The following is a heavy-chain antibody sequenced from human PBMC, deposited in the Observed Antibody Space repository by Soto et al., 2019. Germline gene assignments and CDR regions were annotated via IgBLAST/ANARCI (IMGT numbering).Heavy chain of an antibody. V-gene: IGHV3-33*01. J-gene: IGHJ4*02. Sequence: GGSLRLSCAASGFTFSSYGMHWVRQAPGKGLEWVAVIWYDGSNKYYADSVKGRFTISRDNSKNTLYLQMNSLRAEDTAVYYCAREREEYYYDSSGYFYFDYWGQGTLVTVSS. CDR1: GFTFSSYG. CDR2: IWYDGSNK. CDR3: AREREEYYYDSSGYFYFDY. D-gene: IGHD3-22*01.